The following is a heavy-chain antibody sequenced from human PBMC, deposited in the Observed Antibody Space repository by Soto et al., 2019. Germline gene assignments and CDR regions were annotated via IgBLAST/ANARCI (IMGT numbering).Heavy chain of an antibody. D-gene: IGHD2-2*01. Sequence: PPESLSLTCAISGAPITWGDSSWNWIRHPPVKGLERISYIVYGGSTYDKPSLSSRVTIAVDWSRTQFSLKMSCGSAADTAVYHWSRGMVVVPAAIMCNCLEHWGQGALVTVSS. J-gene: IGHJ5*02. V-gene: IGHV4-30-2*01. CDR2: IVYGGST. CDR1: GAPITWGDSS. CDR3: SRGMVVVPAAIMCNCLEH.